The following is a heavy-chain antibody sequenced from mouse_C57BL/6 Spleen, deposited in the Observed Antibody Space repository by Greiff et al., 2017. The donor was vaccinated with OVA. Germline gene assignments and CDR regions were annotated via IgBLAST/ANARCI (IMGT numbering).Heavy chain of an antibody. CDR1: GYTFTSYW. CDR3: ASVIYYSNYVLDY. D-gene: IGHD2-5*01. CDR2: INPSNGGT. J-gene: IGHJ2*01. Sequence: VQLQQPGTELVKPGASVTLSCKASGYTFTSYWMHWVKQRPGQGLEWIGNINPSNGGTTYNEKFKSKATLTVDKSSSTAYMQLSSLTSEDSAVYYCASVIYYSNYVLDYWGQGTTLTVSS. V-gene: IGHV1-53*01.